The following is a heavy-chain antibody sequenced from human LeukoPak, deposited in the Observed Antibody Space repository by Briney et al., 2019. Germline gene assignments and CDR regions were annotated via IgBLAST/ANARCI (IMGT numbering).Heavy chain of an antibody. Sequence: PPGGSLRLSCAASGFTFSNARMSWVRQAPGKWLEWVSAISGSGDSTYYGDSVKGRFTISRDNSKNTLYLQMNSLRADDTAVYYCEKSLSSGYYYLDSYFDYWGQGTLVTVSS. J-gene: IGHJ4*02. D-gene: IGHD3-22*01. CDR1: GFTFSNAR. V-gene: IGHV3-23*01. CDR3: EKSLSSGYYYLDSYFDY. CDR2: ISGSGDST.